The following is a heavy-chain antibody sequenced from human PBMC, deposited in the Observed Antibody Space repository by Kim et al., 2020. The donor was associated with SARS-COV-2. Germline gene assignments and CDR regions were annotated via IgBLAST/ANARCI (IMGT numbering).Heavy chain of an antibody. J-gene: IGHJ6*02. V-gene: IGHV3-33*01. CDR3: ASPVVGWRSSSWSDNYYYYGMDV. D-gene: IGHD6-13*01. CDR1: GFTFSSYG. CDR2: IWYDGSNK. Sequence: GGSLRLSCAASGFTFSSYGMHWVRQAPGKGLEWVAVIWYDGSNKYYADSVNGRFNISRDNSKNTLYLQMNSLRAEETAVYYCASPVVGWRSSSWSDNYYYYGMDVWGQGTTVTVSS.